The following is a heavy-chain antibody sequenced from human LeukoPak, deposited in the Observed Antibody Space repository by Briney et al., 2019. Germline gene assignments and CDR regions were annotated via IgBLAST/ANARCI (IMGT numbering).Heavy chain of an antibody. CDR1: GGSFSGYY. J-gene: IGHJ5*02. CDR2: INHSGST. D-gene: IGHD5-18*01. CDR3: ARERYSYGSNWFDP. Sequence: PSETLSLTCAVDGGSFSGYYWSWIRQPPGKGLEWIGEINHSGSTNYNPSLKSRVTISVDTSKNQFSLKLSSVTAADTAVYYCARERYSYGSNWFDPWGQGTLVTVSS. V-gene: IGHV4-34*01.